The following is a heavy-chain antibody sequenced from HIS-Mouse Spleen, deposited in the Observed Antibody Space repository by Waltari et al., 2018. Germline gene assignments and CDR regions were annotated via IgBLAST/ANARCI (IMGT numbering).Heavy chain of an antibody. CDR1: GYTFTSYG. D-gene: IGHD5-12*01. V-gene: IGHV1-18*01. CDR2: ISAYNGNT. CDR3: ARDDRGRQPRWLQLDY. J-gene: IGHJ4*02. Sequence: QVQLVQSGAEVKKPGASVKVSCKASGYTFTSYGISWVRRAPGQGLEWMGWISAYNGNTNYAQKLQGRVTMTTDTSTSTAYMELRSLRSDDTAVYYCARDDRGRQPRWLQLDYWGQGTLVTVSS.